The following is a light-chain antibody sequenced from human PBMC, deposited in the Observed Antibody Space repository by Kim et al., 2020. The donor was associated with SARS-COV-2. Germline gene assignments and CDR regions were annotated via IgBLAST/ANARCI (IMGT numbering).Light chain of an antibody. CDR3: QAWDSSTHVV. CDR1: KLGDKY. Sequence: SYELTQPPSVSVSPGQTASITCSGDKLGDKYACWYQQKPGHSPVLVIYQDSKRPSGIPERFSGSNSGNTATLTISGTQAMDEADYYCQAWDSSTHVVFGGGNKLNVL. V-gene: IGLV3-1*01. CDR2: QDS. J-gene: IGLJ2*01.